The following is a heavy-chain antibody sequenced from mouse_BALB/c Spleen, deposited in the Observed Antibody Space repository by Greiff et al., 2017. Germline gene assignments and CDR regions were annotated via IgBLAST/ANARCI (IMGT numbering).Heavy chain of an antibody. CDR1: GFTFSSYT. V-gene: IGHV5-6-4*01. CDR3: TREDWDEGAY. Sequence: EVKLMESGGGLVKPGGSLKLSCAASGFTFSSYTMSWVRQTPEKRLEWVATISSGGSYTYYPDSVKGRFTISRDNAKNTLYLQMSSLKSEDTAMYYCTREDWDEGAYWGQGTLVTVSA. D-gene: IGHD4-1*01. CDR2: ISSGGSYT. J-gene: IGHJ3*01.